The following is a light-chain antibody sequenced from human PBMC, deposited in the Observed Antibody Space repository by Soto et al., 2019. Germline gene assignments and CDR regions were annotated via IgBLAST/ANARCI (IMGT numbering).Light chain of an antibody. CDR1: SSNIGNNY. Sequence: QSALTQPPSVSAAPGQKVTISCSGSSSNIGNNYISWYQQLPGTAPKLLIYENNKRPSGTPDRFSGSKSGTSATLGITGLQTGDEADYYCGTWDSSLSADVFGTGTKVTVL. CDR3: GTWDSSLSADV. CDR2: ENN. J-gene: IGLJ1*01. V-gene: IGLV1-51*02.